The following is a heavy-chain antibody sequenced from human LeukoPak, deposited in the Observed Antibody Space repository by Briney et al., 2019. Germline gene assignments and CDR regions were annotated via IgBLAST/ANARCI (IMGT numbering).Heavy chain of an antibody. V-gene: IGHV3-64*01. CDR3: ARDKVGAKWFDP. CDR1: GFTFSTSV. J-gene: IGHJ5*02. CDR2: ISDNGLDT. Sequence: PGGSLRLSCEVSGFTFSTSVMHWVRQAPGKGLEYVSGISDNGLDTHYGNSVEGRFTISRDNSKNSLYLQMDSLRDEDMAVYYCARDKVGAKWFDPWGQGTLVTVSS. D-gene: IGHD1-26*01.